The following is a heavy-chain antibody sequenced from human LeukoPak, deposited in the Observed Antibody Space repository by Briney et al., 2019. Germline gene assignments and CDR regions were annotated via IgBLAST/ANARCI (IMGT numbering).Heavy chain of an antibody. CDR1: GFTFSGYW. CDR3: ARGGRTTVY. J-gene: IGHJ4*02. CDR2: IKEDGSEK. V-gene: IGHV3-7*01. D-gene: IGHD4-17*01. Sequence: GGSLRLSCAASGFTFSGYWMSWVRQAPGKGLEWVANIKEDGSEKYYVDSVKGRFTVSRDNAKNSVDLQMDSLRAEGTAVYYCARGGRTTVYWGQGTLVTVSS.